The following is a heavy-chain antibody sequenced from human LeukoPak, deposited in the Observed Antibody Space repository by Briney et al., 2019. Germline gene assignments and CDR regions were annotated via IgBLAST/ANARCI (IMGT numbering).Heavy chain of an antibody. CDR2: IVDSGGST. J-gene: IGHJ4*02. D-gene: IGHD6-19*01. CDR3: ARKYSSGIWDY. CDR1: GFTFSSYA. Sequence: GGSLRLSCSASGFTFSSYAMSWVRQAPGKGLEWVSTIVDSGGSTYYADSVKGRFTISRDNAKNSLYLQMNSLRAEDTAVYYCARKYSSGIWDYWGQGTLVTVSS. V-gene: IGHV3-23*01.